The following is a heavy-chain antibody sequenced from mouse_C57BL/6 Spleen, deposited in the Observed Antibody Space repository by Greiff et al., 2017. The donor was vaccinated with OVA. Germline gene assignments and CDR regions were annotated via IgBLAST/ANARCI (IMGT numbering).Heavy chain of an antibody. CDR2: INPNNGGT. CDR1: GYTFTDYY. D-gene: IGHD1-1*01. CDR3: ARCGSSYDYAMDY. J-gene: IGHJ4*01. Sequence: VQLQQSGPELVKPGASVKISCKASGYTFTDYYMNWVKQSHGKSLEWIGDINPNNGGTSYNQKFKGKATLTVDKSSSTAYMELRSLTSEDSAVYYCARCGSSYDYAMDYWGQGTSVTVSS. V-gene: IGHV1-26*01.